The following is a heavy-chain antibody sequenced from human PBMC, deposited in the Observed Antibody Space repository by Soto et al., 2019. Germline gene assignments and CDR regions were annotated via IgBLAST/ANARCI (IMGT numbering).Heavy chain of an antibody. V-gene: IGHV5-51*01. CDR3: ARPYYYAPSGSHPNAPHYFGY. Sequence: GESLKISCETSGYSFNNFWIGWVRLRPGKGLEWMAIMYPGTSETIYRSSFQGQVTISADKSVDTAYLQWRSLKTSDTAIYYCARPYYYAPSGSHPNAPHYFGYWGPGTLVTVSS. J-gene: IGHJ4*02. CDR1: GYSFNNFW. D-gene: IGHD3-10*01. CDR2: MYPGTSET.